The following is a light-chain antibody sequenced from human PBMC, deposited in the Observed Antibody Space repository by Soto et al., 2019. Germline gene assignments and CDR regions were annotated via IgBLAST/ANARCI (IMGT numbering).Light chain of an antibody. Sequence: DIQMTQSPSSLSASVGHTVTITCRASQDVRSDLGWYQHKPGKAPKRLIYAASRLQGGVPSRFSGSGSGTEFTRTIGSLQPEDSATYYCLQHDSVPYTFGQGTRLEI. CDR2: AAS. J-gene: IGKJ2*01. V-gene: IGKV1-17*01. CDR3: LQHDSVPYT. CDR1: QDVRSD.